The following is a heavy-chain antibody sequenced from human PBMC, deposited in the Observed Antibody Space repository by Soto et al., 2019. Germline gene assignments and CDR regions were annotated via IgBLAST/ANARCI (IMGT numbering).Heavy chain of an antibody. D-gene: IGHD2-2*01. CDR3: AIDCISTSCHFQYSSSGLRLMYYGMDV. CDR1: GFTFSSYA. V-gene: IGHV3-23*01. J-gene: IGHJ6*02. CDR2: ISGSGGST. Sequence: EVQLLESGGGLVQPGGSLRLSCAASGFTFSSYAMSWVRQAPGKGLEWVSAISGSGGSTYYADSVKGRFTISRDNSKNTLYLQMNSLRAEDTAVYYCAIDCISTSCHFQYSSSGLRLMYYGMDVWGQGTTVTVSS.